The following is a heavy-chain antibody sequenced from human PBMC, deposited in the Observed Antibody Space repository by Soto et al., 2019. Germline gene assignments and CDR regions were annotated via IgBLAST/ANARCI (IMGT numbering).Heavy chain of an antibody. CDR1: GFTFSPYS. V-gene: IGHV3-21*01. CDR2: ISCSSSYI. D-gene: IGHD3-22*01. Sequence: DVQLVESGGGLVKPGESLRLSCAASGFTFSPYSMNWVRQAPGKGLEWVSSISCSSSYIYYADSVKGRFTISRDNAKNSQFLQMTSLRAEDTAVYYCARVVDYCDPYYYYGMDVWGQGTTVTVSS. J-gene: IGHJ6*02. CDR3: ARVVDYCDPYYYYGMDV.